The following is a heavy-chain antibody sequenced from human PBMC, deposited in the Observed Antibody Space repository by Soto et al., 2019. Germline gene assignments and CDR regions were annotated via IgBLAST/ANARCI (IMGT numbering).Heavy chain of an antibody. V-gene: IGHV1-2*02. CDR1: GYAFSGDY. CDR2: INPNSGGT. CDR3: ARDYDILTGPNWFDL. D-gene: IGHD3-9*01. J-gene: IGHJ5*02. Sequence: GVLLNGSWKTSGYAFSGDYMHGVRKATGQGLEWMGWINPNSGGTNYAQKFQGRVTMTRDTSISTAYMELSRLRSDDTAVYYCARDYDILTGPNWFDLWGQGTLVTVSS.